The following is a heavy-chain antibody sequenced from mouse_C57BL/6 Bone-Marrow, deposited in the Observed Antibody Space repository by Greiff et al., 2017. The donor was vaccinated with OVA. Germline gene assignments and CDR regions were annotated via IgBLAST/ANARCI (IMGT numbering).Heavy chain of an antibody. V-gene: IGHV1-85*01. D-gene: IGHD2-1*01. CDR3: ARMGPLPLFAY. CDR2: IYPRDGST. CDR1: GYTFTSYD. Sequence: VQLQQSGPELVKPGASVTLSCKASGYTFTSYDINWVKQRPGQGLEWIGWIYPRDGSTKYNEKFKGKATLTVDTSSSTAYMELHSLTSEDSAVCFCARMGPLPLFAYWGQGTLVTVSA. J-gene: IGHJ3*01.